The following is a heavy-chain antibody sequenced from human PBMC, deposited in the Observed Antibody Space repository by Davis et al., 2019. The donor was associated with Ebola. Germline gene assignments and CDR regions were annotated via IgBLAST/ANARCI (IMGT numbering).Heavy chain of an antibody. V-gene: IGHV3-66*02. Sequence: GESLKISCAASGFTVGSKYMNWVRQVPGKGLEWVSVMYSVGSTFYADSVKGRLTMSRDNSKNTLYLQMNSLRPEDTAVYYCAGDDGDSVEDGWFDPWGQGTLVTVSS. J-gene: IGHJ5*02. CDR1: GFTVGSKY. D-gene: IGHD4-17*01. CDR2: MYSVGST. CDR3: AGDDGDSVEDGWFDP.